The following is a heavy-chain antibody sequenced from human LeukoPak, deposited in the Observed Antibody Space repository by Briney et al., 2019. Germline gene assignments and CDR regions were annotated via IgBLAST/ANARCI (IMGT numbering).Heavy chain of an antibody. V-gene: IGHV1-69*05. CDR3: ARDLSDGYTFGY. D-gene: IGHD5-24*01. CDR2: IIPIFGTP. J-gene: IGHJ4*02. Sequence: SVKVSCKASGGTFSSYAISWVRQAPGQGLEWMGGIIPIFGTPNYAQKFQGRVTITTDESTSTAYMELSSLRSEDTAVYYCARDLSDGYTFGYWGQGTLVTVSS. CDR1: GGTFSSYA.